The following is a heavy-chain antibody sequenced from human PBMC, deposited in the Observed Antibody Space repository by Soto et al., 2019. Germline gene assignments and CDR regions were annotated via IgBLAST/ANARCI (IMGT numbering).Heavy chain of an antibody. J-gene: IGHJ6*03. CDR3: AGGLVVPADPNYYYYMDV. D-gene: IGHD2-2*01. Sequence: SETLSLTCAVYGGSFSGYYWSWIRQPPGKGLEWIGEINHSGSTNYNPSLKSRVTISVDTSKNHFSLKLSSVTAADTAVYYCAGGLVVPADPNYYYYMDVWGKGTTVTVSS. CDR1: GGSFSGYY. CDR2: INHSGST. V-gene: IGHV4-34*01.